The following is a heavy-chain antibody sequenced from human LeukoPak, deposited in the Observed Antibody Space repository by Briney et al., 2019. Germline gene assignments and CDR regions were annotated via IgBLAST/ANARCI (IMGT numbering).Heavy chain of an antibody. D-gene: IGHD3-10*01. CDR3: AREANAYGLYYFDY. V-gene: IGHV1-69*13. J-gene: IGHJ4*02. CDR1: GGTFSSYA. CDR2: IIPIFGTA. Sequence: GATVKVSCTASGGTFSSYAISWVRQAPGQGLEWMGGIIPIFGTANYAQKFQGRVTITADESTSTAYMELSSLRSEDTAVYYCAREANAYGLYYFDYWGQGTLVTVSS.